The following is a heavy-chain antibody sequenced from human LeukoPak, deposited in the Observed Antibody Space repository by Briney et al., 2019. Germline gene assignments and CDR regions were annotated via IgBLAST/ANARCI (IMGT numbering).Heavy chain of an antibody. Sequence: GASVKVSCKASGGTFSSYAISWVRQAPGQGLEWMGGIIPIFGTANYAQKFQGRVTITADESTSTAYMELSSLRSEDTAVYYCARVPTLGYCSSTSCYPSDNWFDPWGQGTLVTVSS. J-gene: IGHJ5*02. CDR1: GGTFSSYA. D-gene: IGHD2-2*01. V-gene: IGHV1-69*13. CDR2: IIPIFGTA. CDR3: ARVPTLGYCSSTSCYPSDNWFDP.